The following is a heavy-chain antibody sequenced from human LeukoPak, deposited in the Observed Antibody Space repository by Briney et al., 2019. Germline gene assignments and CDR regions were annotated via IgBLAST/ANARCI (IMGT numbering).Heavy chain of an antibody. J-gene: IGHJ4*02. CDR2: ISGSGGST. D-gene: IGHD3-3*01. CDR3: AKGGSITIFGVVIIGELDY. CDR1: GFTFSSSA. V-gene: IGHV3-23*01. Sequence: PGGSLRLSCAASGFTFSSSAMSWVRQAPGKGLEWVSAISGSGGSTYYADSVKGRFTISRDNSKNTLYLQMNSLRAEDTAVYYCAKGGSITIFGVVIIGELDYWGQGTLVTVSS.